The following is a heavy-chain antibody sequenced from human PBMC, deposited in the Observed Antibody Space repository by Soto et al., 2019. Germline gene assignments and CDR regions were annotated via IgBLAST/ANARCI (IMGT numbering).Heavy chain of an antibody. Sequence: SETLSLTCTVSGGSISSGDYYWSWIRQPPGKGLEWIGYIYYSGSTYYNPSLKSRVTISVDTSKNQFSLKLSSVTAADTAVYYCARAGYDFWSGYYSWFDPWGQGTLVTVSS. D-gene: IGHD3-3*01. J-gene: IGHJ5*02. CDR3: ARAGYDFWSGYYSWFDP. CDR1: GGSISSGDYY. CDR2: IYYSGST. V-gene: IGHV4-30-4*01.